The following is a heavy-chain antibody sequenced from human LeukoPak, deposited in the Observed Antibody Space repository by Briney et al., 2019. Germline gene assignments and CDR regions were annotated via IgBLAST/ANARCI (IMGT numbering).Heavy chain of an antibody. D-gene: IGHD3-22*01. CDR3: AKDSHYDSSGYYYVVSSDFDY. J-gene: IGHJ4*02. Sequence: GGSLRLSCAASGFTFSSYAMSWVRQAPGKGLEWVSGISGRSSSTYYADSVKGRFTISRDNSKNTLYLQMNSLRAEDTAVYYCAKDSHYDSSGYYYVVSSDFDYWGQGTLVTVSS. CDR1: GFTFSSYA. CDR2: ISGRSSST. V-gene: IGHV3-23*01.